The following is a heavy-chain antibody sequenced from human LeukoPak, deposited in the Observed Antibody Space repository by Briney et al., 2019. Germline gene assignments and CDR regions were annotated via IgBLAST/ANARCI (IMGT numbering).Heavy chain of an antibody. CDR3: AKGSRFLEWLGDWFDP. J-gene: IGHJ5*02. Sequence: PGGSLRLSCAASGCTFSSYGMHWVRQAPGKGLEWVAFIRYDGSNKYYADSVKGRFTISRDNSKNTLYLQMNSLRAEDTAVYYCAKGSRFLEWLGDWFDPWGQGTLVTVSS. D-gene: IGHD3-3*01. CDR1: GCTFSSYG. V-gene: IGHV3-30*02. CDR2: IRYDGSNK.